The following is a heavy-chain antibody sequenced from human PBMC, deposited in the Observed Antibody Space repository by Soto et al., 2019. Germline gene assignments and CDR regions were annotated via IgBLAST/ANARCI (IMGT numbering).Heavy chain of an antibody. D-gene: IGHD3-10*02. V-gene: IGHV3-74*01. J-gene: IGHJ3*02. Sequence: GGSLRLSCAASGFPFSNYWMHWVRQAPGKGLVWVSRIKNDGSSTSYADSVKGRFTISRDNAKNTVYLQMNSLRDEDTAVYYCAKGTGMFEWFTDSLHIWGPGTMVTVSS. CDR1: GFPFSNYW. CDR2: IKNDGSST. CDR3: AKGTGMFEWFTDSLHI.